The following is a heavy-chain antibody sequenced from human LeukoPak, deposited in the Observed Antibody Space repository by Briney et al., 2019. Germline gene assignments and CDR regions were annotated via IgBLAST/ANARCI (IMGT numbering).Heavy chain of an antibody. D-gene: IGHD2-21*02. V-gene: IGHV3-33*01. CDR3: ARGYCGGDCYGD. J-gene: IGHJ1*01. CDR2: IWYDGSNK. CDR1: GFTFSSYG. Sequence: GGSLRLSCAASGFTFSSYGMHWVRQAPGKGLEWVAVIWYDGSNKYYADSVKGRFTISRDNSKNTLYLQMNSLRAEDMAVYYCARGYCGGDCYGDWGQGTLVTVSS.